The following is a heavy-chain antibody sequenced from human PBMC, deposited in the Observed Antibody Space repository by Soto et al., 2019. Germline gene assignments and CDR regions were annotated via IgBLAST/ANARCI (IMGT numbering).Heavy chain of an antibody. V-gene: IGHV1-69*15. CDR2: ILPVFGTA. Sequence: QVHLVQSGAEVKKPGSSVKVSCKASGGTFSTSSINWLRQAPGQRPEWMGNILPVFGTADYAQKFRDRVTXTXXXSXHTAYMELRSLFSEDAAVYYCARGHEYGGNSDAFDIWGQGTVVTVSS. J-gene: IGHJ3*02. CDR3: ARGHEYGGNSDAFDI. D-gene: IGHD4-17*01. CDR1: GGTFSTSS.